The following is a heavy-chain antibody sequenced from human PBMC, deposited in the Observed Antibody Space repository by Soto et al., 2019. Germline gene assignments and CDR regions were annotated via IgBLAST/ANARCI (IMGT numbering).Heavy chain of an antibody. D-gene: IGHD5-12*01. V-gene: IGHV4-39*02. CDR2: IYYSGST. Sequence: SETLSLTCTVSGGSISSSSYYWGWICQPPGKGLEWIGSIYYSGSTYYNPSLKSRVTISVDTSKNQFSLKLSSVTAADTAVYYCAREPKRDGYNGYWGQGTLVTVSS. CDR1: GGSISSSSYY. J-gene: IGHJ4*02. CDR3: AREPKRDGYNGY.